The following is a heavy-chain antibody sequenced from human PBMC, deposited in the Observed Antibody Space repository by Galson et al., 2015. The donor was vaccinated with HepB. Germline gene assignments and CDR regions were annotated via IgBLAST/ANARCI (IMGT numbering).Heavy chain of an antibody. CDR1: GFTFSSYG. V-gene: IGHV3-30*03. CDR3: ARPYCSSTSCYNSYYYYYMDV. J-gene: IGHJ6*03. D-gene: IGHD2-2*02. Sequence: SLRLSCAASGFTFSSYGMHWVRQAPGKGLEWVAVISYDGSNKYYADSVKGRFTISRDNSKNTLYLQMNSLRAEDTAVYYCARPYCSSTSCYNSYYYYYMDVWGKGTTVTVSS. CDR2: ISYDGSNK.